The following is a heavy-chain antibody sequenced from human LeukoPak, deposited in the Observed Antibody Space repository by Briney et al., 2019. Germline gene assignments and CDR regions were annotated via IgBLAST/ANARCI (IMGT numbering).Heavy chain of an antibody. J-gene: IGHJ4*02. V-gene: IGHV3-23*01. CDR3: AKWGDYDVLTGYYVSDY. CDR1: GFTFINYA. Sequence: GGSLRLSCAASGFTFINYAMSWVRQVPGKGLEWVSVFSGGGGSIYYADSVKGRFTISRDNSKNTVFLQMNSLRAEDTAVYYCAKWGDYDVLTGYYVSDYWGQGTLVTVSS. CDR2: FSGGGGSI. D-gene: IGHD3-9*01.